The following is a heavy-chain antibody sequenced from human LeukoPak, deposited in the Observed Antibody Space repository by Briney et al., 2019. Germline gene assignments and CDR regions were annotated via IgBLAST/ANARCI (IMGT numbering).Heavy chain of an antibody. CDR3: AREVGRYSYGPD. J-gene: IGHJ4*02. Sequence: GGSLRLSCAASGFTFSSYSMNWVRQAPGKGLEWVSSISSSSSYIYYADSVKGRFTISRDNAKNSLYLQMNSLRAEDTAVYYCAREVGRYSYGPDWGQGTLVTVSS. CDR2: ISSSSSYI. CDR1: GFTFSSYS. D-gene: IGHD5-18*01. V-gene: IGHV3-21*01.